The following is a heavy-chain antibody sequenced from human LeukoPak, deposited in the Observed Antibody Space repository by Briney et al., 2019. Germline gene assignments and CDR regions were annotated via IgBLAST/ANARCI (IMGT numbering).Heavy chain of an antibody. Sequence: PGGSLRLSCAASGFPISSYWMSWVRQVPGKGLESVAHIKHDSSETYYADTARGRFIISRDNAKNSQYLQMNSLRVEDTAVYHCARGPPDFDASDIWRHGTLVTVSS. CDR1: GFPISSYW. CDR3: ARGPPDFDASDI. J-gene: IGHJ3*02. V-gene: IGHV3-7*01. CDR2: IKHDSSET.